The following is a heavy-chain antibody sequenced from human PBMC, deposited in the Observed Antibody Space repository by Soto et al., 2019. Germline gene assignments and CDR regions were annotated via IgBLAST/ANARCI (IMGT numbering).Heavy chain of an antibody. CDR3: ARESEDLTSNLDY. CDR2: ISSATNYI. V-gene: IGHV3-21*04. CDR1: GFTFTRYS. J-gene: IGHJ4*02. Sequence: EVQLVESGGGLVKPGGSLRLSCAASGFTFTRYSMNWVRQAPGKGLEWVSAISSATNYIYYADSMKGRFTVSRDNAKNSVYLDMNSLSAEDTAVYYCARESEDLTSNLDYWGQGNLVTVSS.